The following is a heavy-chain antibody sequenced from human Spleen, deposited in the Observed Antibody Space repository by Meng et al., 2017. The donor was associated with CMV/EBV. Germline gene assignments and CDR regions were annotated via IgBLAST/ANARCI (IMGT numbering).Heavy chain of an antibody. V-gene: IGHV2-5*01. J-gene: IGHJ6*02. CDR3: ARVRGFLEWTPDYYDGMDV. CDR2: ISWNDDE. D-gene: IGHD3-3*01. Sequence: SGPTLVQPPQTLTLTCTFTGFSLTTSGVGVGWIRQPPGKALEWLALISWNDDERYSPALKSRLTVTMETSENQVVLTMTNMYPVDTATYYCARVRGFLEWTPDYYDGMDVWGQGTTVTVSS. CDR1: GFSLTTSGVG.